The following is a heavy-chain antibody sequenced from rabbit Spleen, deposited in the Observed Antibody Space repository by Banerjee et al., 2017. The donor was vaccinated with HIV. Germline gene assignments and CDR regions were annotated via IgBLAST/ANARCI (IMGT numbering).Heavy chain of an antibody. CDR1: GFSFSSSYY. V-gene: IGHV1S45*01. D-gene: IGHD6-1*01. CDR3: ARGPNSYGNPAYTIATIHL. J-gene: IGHJ4*01. Sequence: QEQLEESGGGLVQPEGSLTLTCTASGFSFSSSYYMCWVRQAPGKGLEWIACIYADSSGYTYYASWAKGRFTISETSSTTVTLQMTSLTAADTATYFCARGPNSYGNPAYTIATIHLWGPGTLVTVS. CDR2: IYADSSGYT.